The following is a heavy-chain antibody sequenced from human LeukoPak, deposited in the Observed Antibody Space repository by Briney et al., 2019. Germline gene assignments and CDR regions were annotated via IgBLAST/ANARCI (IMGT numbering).Heavy chain of an antibody. D-gene: IGHD2-21*02. CDR3: ARELPREVTLDY. V-gene: IGHV3-74*01. CDR1: EFNFFSYR. J-gene: IGHJ4*01. Sequence: GGSLRPSCVASEFNFFSYRMQWVRQAPGKGLVWVSRIFTDGSTTSYADSVKGRFTISRDNAKNTLYLQMNSLRAEDTAVYYCARELPREVTLDYWGQGTLVTVSP. CDR2: IFTDGSTT.